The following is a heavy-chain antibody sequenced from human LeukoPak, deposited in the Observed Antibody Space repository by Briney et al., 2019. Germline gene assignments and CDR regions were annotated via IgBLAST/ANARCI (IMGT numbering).Heavy chain of an antibody. CDR1: GFTFSSYA. D-gene: IGHD1-26*01. CDR2: ISYDGSNK. J-gene: IGHJ3*02. CDR3: ASGVDDYSPAGVIVGATNAFDI. Sequence: QPGGSLRLSCAASGFTFSSYAMHWVRQAPGKGLEWVAVISYDGSNKYYADSVKGRFTISRDNSKNTLYLQMNSLRAEDTAVYYCASGVDDYSPAGVIVGATNAFDIWGQGTMVTVSS. V-gene: IGHV3-30-3*01.